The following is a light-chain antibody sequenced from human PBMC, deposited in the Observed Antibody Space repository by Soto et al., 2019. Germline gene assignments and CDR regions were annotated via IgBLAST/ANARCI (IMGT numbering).Light chain of an antibody. CDR2: ASS. J-gene: IGLJ1*01. V-gene: IGLV2-14*01. CDR1: SSDVGSYNY. CDR3: SSYTSGSTLYV. Sequence: QSVVTQPASVSGSPGQSITISCTGTSSDVGSYNYVSWYQHHPGKAPRLMIYASSNRPSGVSHRFSGSRSGNTASLTISGLQAEDEADYYCSSYTSGSTLYVFGTGTKVTVL.